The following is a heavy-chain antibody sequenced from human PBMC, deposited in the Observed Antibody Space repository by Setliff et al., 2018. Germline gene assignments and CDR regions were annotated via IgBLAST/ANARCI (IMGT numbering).Heavy chain of an antibody. J-gene: IGHJ4*02. CDR2: ISYDDTKK. CDR3: ARDGGVNFDY. D-gene: IGHD3-16*01. V-gene: IGHV3-30*03. Sequence: PGGSLRLSCAASGFTFSPYIIHWVRQAPGKGLEWVALISYDDTKKYFADSVKGRFTISRDNAKKSMTLQMNSLRAEDTAVYYCARDGGVNFDYWGQGTLVTVSS. CDR1: GFTFSPYI.